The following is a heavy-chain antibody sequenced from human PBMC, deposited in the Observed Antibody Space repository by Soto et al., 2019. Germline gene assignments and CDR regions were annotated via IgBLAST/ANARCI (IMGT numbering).Heavy chain of an antibody. V-gene: IGHV1-69*01. J-gene: IGHJ4*02. Sequence: QAQLVQSVAEVRKPESSVKVSCEASGGTFTNYAINWVRQAPGQGLEWMGDITPMFGRPNYAQKFQGRITITADDSTSTTYMELSSLRSEDTALYFCAREVRVHIPVFGHWGQGTLVTVSS. CDR3: AREVRVHIPVFGH. D-gene: IGHD2-21*01. CDR1: GGTFTNYA. CDR2: ITPMFGRP.